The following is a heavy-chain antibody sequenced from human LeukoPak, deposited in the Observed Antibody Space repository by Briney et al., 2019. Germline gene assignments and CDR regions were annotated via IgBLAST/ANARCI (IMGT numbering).Heavy chain of an antibody. CDR1: GDSFSSDFYY. CDR2: IHSTGNT. Sequence: SETLSLTCIVSGDSFSSDFYYWGWIRQSPGKGPEWIANIHSTGNTFYDPSLKSRVTMSIDTSKNPFSLNMKSVTAADTAVYYCARLVLEAAGNYFDYWGQGALVTVSS. V-gene: IGHV4-39*07. D-gene: IGHD1-14*01. CDR3: ARLVLEAAGNYFDY. J-gene: IGHJ4*02.